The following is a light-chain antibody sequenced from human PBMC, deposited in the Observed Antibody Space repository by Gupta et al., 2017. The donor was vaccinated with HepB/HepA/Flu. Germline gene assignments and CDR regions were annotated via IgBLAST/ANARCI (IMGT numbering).Light chain of an antibody. CDR3: AAWDNSRRGWV. CDR1: SSNIGSQA. J-gene: IGLJ3*02. V-gene: IGLV1-44*01. Sequence: QSVLPQPPSASGTPRQRVTISCSASSSNIGSQAVNWYQQVPGTAPKLLIYSNDQRPSGVPDRFSGSKSGTAASLAISGLQSEDEADYYCAAWDNSRRGWVFGGGTKLTVL. CDR2: SND.